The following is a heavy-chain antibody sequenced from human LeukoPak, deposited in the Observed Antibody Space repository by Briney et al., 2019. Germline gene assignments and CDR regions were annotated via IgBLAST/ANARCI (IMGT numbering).Heavy chain of an antibody. D-gene: IGHD6-25*01. CDR1: GGSISSGGYY. CDR2: IYYSGNT. Sequence: PSETLSLTCSVSGGSISSGGYYWSWIRQHPGKGLEWIGYIYYSGNTYYNPSLKSRVIISVDTSKNQFSLKVNSVPAADTAVYYCARDARFSGTPPFGMDVWGQGTTVTVSS. J-gene: IGHJ6*02. CDR3: ARDARFSGTPPFGMDV. V-gene: IGHV4-31*03.